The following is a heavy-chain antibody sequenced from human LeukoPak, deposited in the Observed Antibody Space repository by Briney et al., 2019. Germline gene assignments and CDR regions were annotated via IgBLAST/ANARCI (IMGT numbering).Heavy chain of an antibody. CDR3: TTDRDYYGSGSYCTPDYYYYYGMDV. CDR2: IKSKTDGGTT. Sequence: GGALRLSCAASGFTFSNAWMSWVRQAPGKGLEWVGRIKSKTDGGTTDYAAPVKGRFTISRDDSKNTLYLQMNSLKTEDTAVYYCTTDRDYYGSGSYCTPDYYYYYGMDVWGKGTTVTVSS. CDR1: GFTFSNAW. V-gene: IGHV3-15*01. J-gene: IGHJ6*04. D-gene: IGHD3-10*01.